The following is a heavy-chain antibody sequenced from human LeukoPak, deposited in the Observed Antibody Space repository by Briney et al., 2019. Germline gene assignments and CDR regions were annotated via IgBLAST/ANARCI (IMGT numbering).Heavy chain of an antibody. V-gene: IGHV1-69*04. CDR3: ATDSSHPPGYSSGWYDYYGMDV. J-gene: IGHJ6*02. CDR2: IIPILGIA. CDR1: GGTFSSYA. D-gene: IGHD6-19*01. Sequence: SVKVSCKASGGTFSSYAISWVRQAPGQGLEWMGRIIPILGIANYAQKFQGRVTITADKSTSTAYMELSSLRSEDMAVYYCATDSSHPPGYSSGWYDYYGMDVWGQGTTVTVSS.